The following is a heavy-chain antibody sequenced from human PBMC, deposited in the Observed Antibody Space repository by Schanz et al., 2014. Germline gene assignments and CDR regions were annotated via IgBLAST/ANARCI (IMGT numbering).Heavy chain of an antibody. Sequence: EVQLVESGGGLVQPGGSLRLSCAASGFSVGNQNMNWVRQAPGKGLEWVSFIYIGGNTYYADSVKGRFTISRDNSKNTVYIQMNSLRAEDTAVYYCARGGPAYYFDDWGQGTLVTVSS. V-gene: IGHV3-66*01. CDR2: IYIGGNT. CDR3: ARGGPAYYFDD. J-gene: IGHJ4*02. CDR1: GFSVGNQN.